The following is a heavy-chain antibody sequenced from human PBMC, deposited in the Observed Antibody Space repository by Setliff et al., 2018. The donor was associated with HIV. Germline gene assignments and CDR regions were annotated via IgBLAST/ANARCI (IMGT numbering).Heavy chain of an antibody. V-gene: IGHV1-18*01. CDR3: ARDWSRDGYYFWGV. J-gene: IGHJ6*04. Sequence: ASVKVSCKASGYSLSTYAISWVRQAPGQGLEWMGWIDSNNGNRNFAQKFRGRVTMTTDISTNTAYMEVRSLSFDDTAVYYCARDWSRDGYYFWGVWGKGTTVTVSS. CDR2: IDSNNGNR. CDR1: GYSLSTYA. D-gene: IGHD3-3*01.